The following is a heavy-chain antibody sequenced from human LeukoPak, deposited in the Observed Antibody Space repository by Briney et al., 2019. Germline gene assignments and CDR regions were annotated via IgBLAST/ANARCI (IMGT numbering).Heavy chain of an antibody. CDR3: ARLSKDTVVLPAAMAHYFDY. V-gene: IGHV4-59*08. CDR2: IHYTGST. CDR1: GGSISGYY. Sequence: SETLSLTCTVSGGSISGYYWSWIRQPPGKGLQFIGYIHYTGSTNYNPSLESRVTLSVDTSKNQFSLKLRSVTAADTDVYYCARLSKDTVVLPAAMAHYFDYWGQGTLVTVCS. D-gene: IGHD2-2*01. J-gene: IGHJ4*02.